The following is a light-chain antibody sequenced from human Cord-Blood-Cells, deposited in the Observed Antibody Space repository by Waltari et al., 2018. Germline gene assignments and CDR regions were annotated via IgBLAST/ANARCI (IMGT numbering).Light chain of an antibody. Sequence: EIVLTQSPGTLSLSPGERANLSCRASQSVSSSYLAWYQQKPGQAPRLVIYGASSRATGIPDRFSGSGSGTDFTLTISRLEPEDFAVYYCQQYGSSPYSFGQGTKLEIK. J-gene: IGKJ2*03. V-gene: IGKV3-20*01. CDR3: QQYGSSPYS. CDR1: QSVSSSY. CDR2: GAS.